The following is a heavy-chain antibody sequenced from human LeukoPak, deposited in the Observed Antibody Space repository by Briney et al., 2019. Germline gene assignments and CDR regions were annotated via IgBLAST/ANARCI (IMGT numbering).Heavy chain of an antibody. J-gene: IGHJ4*02. D-gene: IGHD6-13*01. Sequence: GGSLRLSCAASGFTFSSYSMNWVRQAPGKGLEWVSSISSSSSYIYYAVSVKGRFTISRDNAKNSLYLQMNSLRAEDTAVYYCARDVRRAATGTMNYWGQGTLVTVSS. CDR1: GFTFSSYS. CDR2: ISSSSSYI. V-gene: IGHV3-21*01. CDR3: ARDVRRAATGTMNY.